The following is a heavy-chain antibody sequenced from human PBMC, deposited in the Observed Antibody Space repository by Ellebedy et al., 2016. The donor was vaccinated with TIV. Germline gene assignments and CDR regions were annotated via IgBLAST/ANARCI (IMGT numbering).Heavy chain of an antibody. V-gene: IGHV3-66*01. CDR3: VRERFPLPT. CDR1: GFSVSSNY. J-gene: IGHJ5*02. Sequence: PGGSLRLSCAASGFSVSSNYMTWVRQAPGKGLEWVSVIYSGNNTHYAESVKGRFTISRDIFKNSVYLKMDRLRAEDTAIYYCVRERFPLPTWGQGTLVTVSS. D-gene: IGHD3-16*01. CDR2: IYSGNNT.